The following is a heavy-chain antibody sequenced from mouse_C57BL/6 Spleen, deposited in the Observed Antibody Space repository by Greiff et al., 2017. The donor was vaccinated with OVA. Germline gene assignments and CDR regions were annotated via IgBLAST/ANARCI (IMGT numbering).Heavy chain of an antibody. CDR1: GFSLSTSGMG. CDR2: IYWDADK. Sequence: QVTLKESGPGILQSSQTLSLTCSFSGFSLSTSGMGVSWIRQPSGKGLEWLAHIYWDADKRYNPSLKSRLTISKGTSRNQVFLKITSVDTADTATYDCARRACYDGYYLPYFDYGGQGTTLTVSS. J-gene: IGHJ2*01. V-gene: IGHV8-12*01. CDR3: ARRACYDGYYLPYFDY. D-gene: IGHD2-3*01.